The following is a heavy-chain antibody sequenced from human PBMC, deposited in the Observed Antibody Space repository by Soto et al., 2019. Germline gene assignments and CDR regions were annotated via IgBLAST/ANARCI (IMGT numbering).Heavy chain of an antibody. CDR1: GGSISSSNW. Sequence: SETLSLTCAVSGGSISSSNWWSWVCQPSGKGLEWIGEIYHSGSTNYNPSLKSRVTISVDKSKNQFSLKLSSVTAADTAVYFCVRSSIEPRIFVYPFDYWGLGTLVTVSS. CDR3: VRSSIEPRIFVYPFDY. D-gene: IGHD6-6*01. J-gene: IGHJ4*02. V-gene: IGHV4-4*02. CDR2: IYHSGST.